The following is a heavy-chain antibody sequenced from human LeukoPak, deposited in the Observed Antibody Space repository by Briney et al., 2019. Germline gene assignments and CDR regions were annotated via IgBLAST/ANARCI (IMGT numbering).Heavy chain of an antibody. Sequence: PGGSLRLSCAVSGFTLSSFEMNCVRRAPGEGLEWGSYISISGSTIYYADTVKGRSTISRDNAKNSLYLQMNSLRAEDTAVYYCAELGITMIGGVWGKGTTVTVSS. J-gene: IGHJ6*04. V-gene: IGHV3-48*03. D-gene: IGHD3-10*02. CDR3: AELGITMIGGV. CDR1: GFTLSSFE. CDR2: ISISGSTI.